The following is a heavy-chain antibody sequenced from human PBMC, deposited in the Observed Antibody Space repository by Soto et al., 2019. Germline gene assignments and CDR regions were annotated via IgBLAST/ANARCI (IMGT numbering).Heavy chain of an antibody. V-gene: IGHV3-9*01. CDR1: GFTFDDYA. J-gene: IGHJ4*02. CDR3: AKDLGDFWRCQFDY. Sequence: EVQLVESGGGLVQPGRSLRLSCAASGFTFDDYAMHWVRQAPGKGLEWVSGISWNSGSIGYADSVKGRFTISRDNAKNFLYLKMNSMSAEDTAFYYWAKDLGDFWRCQFDYWGQGTLVTISS. CDR2: ISWNSGSI. D-gene: IGHD3-3*01.